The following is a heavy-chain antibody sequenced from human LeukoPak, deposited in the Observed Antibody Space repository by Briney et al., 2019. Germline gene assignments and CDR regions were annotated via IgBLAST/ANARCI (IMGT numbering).Heavy chain of an antibody. CDR2: IYYSGST. D-gene: IGHD3-16*01. CDR3: ARGGGGFDP. J-gene: IGHJ5*02. V-gene: IGHV4-59*11. Sequence: SETLSLTCTVSGGSISSHYWSWIRQPPGKGLEWIGYIYYSGSTNYNPSLKSRVTISVDTSKNQFSLKLRSVTAADTAVYYCARGGGGFDPWGQGTLVTVSS. CDR1: GGSISSHY.